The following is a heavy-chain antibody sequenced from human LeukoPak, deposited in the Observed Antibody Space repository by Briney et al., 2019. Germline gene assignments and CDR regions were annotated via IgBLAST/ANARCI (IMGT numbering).Heavy chain of an antibody. Sequence: PGGSLRLSCAASGFTFSSYAMSWVRQAPGKGLEWVSFTYSGTTHYSDSVKGRFTISRDNSKNTLYLQMNSLRAEDTAVYYCARRAGAYSHPYDYWGQGTLVTVSS. CDR1: GFTFSSYA. V-gene: IGHV3-23*05. CDR2: TYSGTT. CDR3: ARRAGAYSHPYDY. D-gene: IGHD4/OR15-4a*01. J-gene: IGHJ4*02.